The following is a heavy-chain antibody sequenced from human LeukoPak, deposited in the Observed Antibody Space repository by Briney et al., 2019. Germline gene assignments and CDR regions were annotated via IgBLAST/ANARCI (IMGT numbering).Heavy chain of an antibody. D-gene: IGHD3-3*01. J-gene: IGHJ4*02. CDR2: ISGSGGST. V-gene: IGHV3-23*01. CDR1: GFTFSSYA. Sequence: GGSLRLSRAASGFTFSSYAMSWVRQAPGKGLEWVSAISGSGGSTYYADSVKGRFTISRDNSKNTLYLQMNSLRAEDTAVYYCAKDSAPRRITIFRYWGQGTLVTVSS. CDR3: AKDSAPRRITIFRY.